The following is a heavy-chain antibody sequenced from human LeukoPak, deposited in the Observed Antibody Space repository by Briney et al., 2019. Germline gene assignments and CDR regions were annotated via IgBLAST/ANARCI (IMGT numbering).Heavy chain of an antibody. V-gene: IGHV4-39*01. CDR1: GGSISSSSYY. D-gene: IGHD2-2*01. CDR3: AGPQLPALIWFDP. J-gene: IGHJ5*02. CDR2: IYYSGST. Sequence: SETLSLTCTVSGGSISSSSYYWGWIRQPPGKGLEWIGSIYYSGSTYYNPSLKSRVNISVDTSKNQFSLKLSSVTAADTAVYYCAGPQLPALIWFDPWGQGTLVTVSS.